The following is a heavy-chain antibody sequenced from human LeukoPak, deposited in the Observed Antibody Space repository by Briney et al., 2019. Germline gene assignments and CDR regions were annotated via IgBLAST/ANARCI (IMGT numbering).Heavy chain of an antibody. D-gene: IGHD3-9*01. CDR1: GFTFSDFD. V-gene: IGHV3-23*01. J-gene: IGHJ4*02. CDR2: ISKSGGDT. CDR3: AKDQRVAGRYFDWLLPMYYFDY. Sequence: GGSLRLSCAASGFTFSDFDMGWVRQAPGKGLEWVSTISKSGGDTYYADSVKGRFTISRDNSKNTLYLQMNSLRAEDTAVYYCAKDQRVAGRYFDWLLPMYYFDYWGQGTLVTVSS.